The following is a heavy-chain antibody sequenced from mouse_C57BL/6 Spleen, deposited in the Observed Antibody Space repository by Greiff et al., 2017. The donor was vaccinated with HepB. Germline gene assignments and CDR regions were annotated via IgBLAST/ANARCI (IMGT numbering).Heavy chain of an antibody. CDR3: ARERAYYSNYEAMDY. CDR2: IYPRSGNT. Sequence: VKLMESGAELARPGASVKLSCKASGYTFTSYGISWVKQRTGQGLEWIGEIYPRSGNTYYNEKFKGKATLTADKSSSTAYMELRSLTSEDSAVYFCARERAYYSNYEAMDYWGQGTSVTVSS. D-gene: IGHD2-5*01. J-gene: IGHJ4*01. V-gene: IGHV1-81*01. CDR1: GYTFTSYG.